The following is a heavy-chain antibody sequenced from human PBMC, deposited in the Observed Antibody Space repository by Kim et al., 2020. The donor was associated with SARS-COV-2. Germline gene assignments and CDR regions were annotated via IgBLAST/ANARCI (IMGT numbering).Heavy chain of an antibody. CDR2: ISRSSSHI. Sequence: GGSLRLSCEASGFTFSSHSMNWIRQAPGKGLEWVSSISRSSSHIYYADSVKGRFTISRDNAKNSLYLQMSSLRAEDTAVYYCATRPDYTFSVHWGQGTLVTVSS. J-gene: IGHJ1*01. D-gene: IGHD4-4*01. CDR3: ATRPDYTFSVH. CDR1: GFTFSSHS. V-gene: IGHV3-21*01.